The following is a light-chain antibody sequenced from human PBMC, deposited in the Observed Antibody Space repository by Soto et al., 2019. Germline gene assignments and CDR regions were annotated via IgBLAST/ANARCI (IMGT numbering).Light chain of an antibody. V-gene: IGLV2-14*01. Sequence: QSALTQPASVSGSPGQSITISCTGTSSDVGGYNYVSWYQQHPGNAPKLMIYDVSNRPSGVSNRFSGSKSGNTASLTISGLEAEDQADYYCRSYTSSRTYVVFGGGTKVNVL. J-gene: IGLJ2*01. CDR1: SSDVGGYNY. CDR3: RSYTSSRTYVV. CDR2: DVS.